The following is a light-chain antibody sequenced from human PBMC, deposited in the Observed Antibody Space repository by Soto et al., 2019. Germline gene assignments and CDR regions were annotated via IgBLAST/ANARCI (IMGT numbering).Light chain of an antibody. CDR2: GAS. J-gene: IGKJ1*01. V-gene: IGKV3-20*01. CDR1: QSVSSSF. CDR3: QHYGSSPWT. Sequence: EIVLTQSPGTVSLSPGERATLSCRASQSVSSSFLAWYQQKPGQAPRLLIHGASNRATGIPDRFSGSGSGTDFTLTISRLEPEDFAVYYCQHYGSSPWTFGQGTKV.